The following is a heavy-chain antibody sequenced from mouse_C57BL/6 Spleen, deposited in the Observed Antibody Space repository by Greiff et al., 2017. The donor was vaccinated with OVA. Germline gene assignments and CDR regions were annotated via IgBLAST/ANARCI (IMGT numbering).Heavy chain of an antibody. CDR3: TRGGMVTGFDY. CDR2: IDPETGGT. D-gene: IGHD2-2*01. CDR1: GYTFTDYE. J-gene: IGHJ2*01. V-gene: IGHV1-15*01. Sequence: QVQLQQSGAELVRPGASVTLSCKASGYTFTDYEMHWVKQTPVHGLEWIGAIDPETGGTAYNQKFKGKAILTADKSSSTAYMELRSLTSEDSAVYYCTRGGMVTGFDYWGQGTTLTVSS.